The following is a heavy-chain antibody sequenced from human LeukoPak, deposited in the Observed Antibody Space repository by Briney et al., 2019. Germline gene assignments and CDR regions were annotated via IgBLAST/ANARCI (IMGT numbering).Heavy chain of an antibody. CDR1: GFTFDDYA. D-gene: IGHD3-3*01. Sequence: XGSLRLSCAASGFTFDDYAMSWVRQVPGKGLEWVSGINWNGGSTGYADSVKGRFTISRDNANNSLYLQMISLRAEDTALYYCARVRGGGVVIIYYMDVWGKGTTVTVSS. CDR2: INWNGGST. V-gene: IGHV3-20*04. CDR3: ARVRGGGVVIIYYMDV. J-gene: IGHJ6*03.